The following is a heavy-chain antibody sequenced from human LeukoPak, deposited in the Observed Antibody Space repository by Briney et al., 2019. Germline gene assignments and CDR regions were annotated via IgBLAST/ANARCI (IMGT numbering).Heavy chain of an antibody. Sequence: PSETLSLTCTVSGGSISPYYWGWIRQPPGKGLEWIGSVYHSGSTHYNPSLRSRVTISVDTSKNQFSLKLSSVTAADTAVYYCARTDSSGYYLGYYYMDVWGKGTTVTVSS. J-gene: IGHJ6*03. V-gene: IGHV4-59*01. CDR3: ARTDSSGYYLGYYYMDV. CDR2: VYHSGST. CDR1: GGSISPYY. D-gene: IGHD3-22*01.